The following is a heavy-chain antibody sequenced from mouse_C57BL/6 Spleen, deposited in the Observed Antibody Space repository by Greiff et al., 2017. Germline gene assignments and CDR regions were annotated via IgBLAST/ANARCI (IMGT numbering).Heavy chain of an antibody. CDR3: ARSLTAQAPDY. CDR1: GYAFSSSW. CDR2: IYPGDGDT. D-gene: IGHD3-2*02. V-gene: IGHV1-82*01. Sequence: VQLQQSGPELVKPGASVKISCKASGYAFSSSWMNWVKQRPGKGLEWIGRIYPGDGDTNYNGKFKGKATLTADKSSSTAYMQLSSLTSEDSAVYFCARSLTAQAPDYWGQGTTLTVSS. J-gene: IGHJ2*01.